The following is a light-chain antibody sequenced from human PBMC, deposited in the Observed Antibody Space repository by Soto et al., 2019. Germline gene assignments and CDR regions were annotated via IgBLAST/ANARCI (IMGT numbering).Light chain of an antibody. V-gene: IGLV3-9*01. CDR1: NIGSKS. CDR3: QVWDSNTVL. J-gene: IGLJ2*01. Sequence: SYELTQPLSVSVALGQTARVTCGGDNIGSKSVHGYQQKPRQAPVLVIYRDTNRPSGIPERFSGSNSGNTATLIISRAQAGDGADYYCQVWDSNTVLFGGGTKLTVL. CDR2: RDT.